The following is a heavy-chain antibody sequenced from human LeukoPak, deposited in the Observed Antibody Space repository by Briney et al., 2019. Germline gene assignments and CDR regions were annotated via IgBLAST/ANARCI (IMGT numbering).Heavy chain of an antibody. CDR3: AKSGTYYYYGMDV. CDR1: GFTFSSYA. CDR2: ISGSGGST. D-gene: IGHD6-13*01. V-gene: IGHV3-23*01. Sequence: PGGSLRLSCAASGFTFSSYAMSWVRQAPGKGLEWVSAISGSGGSTYYADSVKGRFTIPRDNSKNTLYLQMNSLRAEDTAVYYCAKSGTYYYYGMDVWGQGTTVTVSS. J-gene: IGHJ6*02.